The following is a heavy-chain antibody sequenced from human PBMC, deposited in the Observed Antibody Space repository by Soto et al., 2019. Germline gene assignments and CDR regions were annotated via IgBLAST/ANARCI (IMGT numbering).Heavy chain of an antibody. V-gene: IGHV3-7*01. CDR2: IRQDGSEK. D-gene: IGHD2-2*01. Sequence: GSLRLSCAASGFTFSNYWMTWVRQAPGKGLEWVANIRQDGSEKHYVDSVKGRFTISRDNAENSLYLLMNSLRVEDTAVYYCVRGQRYCSNTNRNGWWFDLWGQGTLVTVSS. CDR3: VRGQRYCSNTNRNGWWFDL. J-gene: IGHJ5*02. CDR1: GFTFSNYW.